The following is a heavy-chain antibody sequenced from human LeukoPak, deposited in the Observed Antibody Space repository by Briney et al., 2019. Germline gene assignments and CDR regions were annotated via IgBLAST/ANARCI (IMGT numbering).Heavy chain of an antibody. V-gene: IGHV4-59*01. CDR3: ARDIAANWFDS. D-gene: IGHD2-15*01. J-gene: IGHJ5*01. Sequence: PSETLSLTCTVSGGSISSYYWNWIRQPPGKGLEWIGYIHYSGSTNYNPSLKSRVTISVDTSKNQFSLKLISVTAADTAVYYCARDIAANWFDSWGQGTLVTVSS. CDR1: GGSISSYY. CDR2: IHYSGST.